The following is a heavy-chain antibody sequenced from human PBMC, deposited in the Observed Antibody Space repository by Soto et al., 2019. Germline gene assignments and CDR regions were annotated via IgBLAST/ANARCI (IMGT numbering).Heavy chain of an antibody. Sequence: QVQLVQSGAEVKKPGASVKVSCKASGYTFTSYYMHWVRQAPGQGLEWMGIINPSGGSTSYAQKFXGXVXXTRDTSTSTVYMELSSLRSEDTAVYYCAWAVAGDYWGQGTLVTVSS. CDR1: GYTFTSYY. J-gene: IGHJ4*02. D-gene: IGHD6-19*01. CDR3: AWAVAGDY. CDR2: INPSGGST. V-gene: IGHV1-46*03.